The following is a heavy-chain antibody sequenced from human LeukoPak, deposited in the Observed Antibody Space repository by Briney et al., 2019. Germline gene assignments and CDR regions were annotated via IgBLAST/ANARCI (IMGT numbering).Heavy chain of an antibody. Sequence: GASVKVSCKASGYTFTSYDINWLRQATGQGLEWMGWMNPNSGNTGYAQKFQGRVTMTRNTSISTAYMELSSLRSEDTPVYYCARVPSRRNSRPRGNYYYMDVWGKGSTVTVSS. CDR1: GYTFTSYD. J-gene: IGHJ6*03. V-gene: IGHV1-8*01. CDR3: ARVPSRRNSRPRGNYYYMDV. D-gene: IGHD1-26*01. CDR2: MNPNSGNT.